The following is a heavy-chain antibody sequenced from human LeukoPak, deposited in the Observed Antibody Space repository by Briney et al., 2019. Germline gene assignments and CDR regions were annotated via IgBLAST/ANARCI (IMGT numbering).Heavy chain of an antibody. CDR2: IYTSGST. Sequence: SETLSLTCTVSGGSISSYYWSWIRQSPGKGLEWIGRIYTSGSTNYNPSLKSRVTISVDTSKNQFSLKLSSVTAADTAVYYCARGYSSSWYPNWFDPWGQGTLVTVSS. V-gene: IGHV4-4*08. D-gene: IGHD6-13*01. CDR3: ARGYSSSWYPNWFDP. CDR1: GGSISSYY. J-gene: IGHJ5*02.